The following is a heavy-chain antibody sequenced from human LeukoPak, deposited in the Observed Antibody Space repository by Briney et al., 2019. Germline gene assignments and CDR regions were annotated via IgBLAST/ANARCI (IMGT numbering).Heavy chain of an antibody. D-gene: IGHD3-10*01. CDR1: GGSINSYY. CDR2: IYYSGST. CDR3: ARDRHGSGSAHSFDP. V-gene: IGHV4-59*01. J-gene: IGHJ5*02. Sequence: SETLSLTCTVSGGSINSYYWSWIRQPPGKGLEWIWYIYYSGSTNYNPSLKSRVTISVDTSKNQFSLRLISVTAADTAVYYCARDRHGSGSAHSFDPWGQGILVTVSS.